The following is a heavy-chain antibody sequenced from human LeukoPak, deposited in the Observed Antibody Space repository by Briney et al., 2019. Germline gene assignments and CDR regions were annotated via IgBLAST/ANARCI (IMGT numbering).Heavy chain of an antibody. CDR2: IKQDGNGK. J-gene: IGHJ3*02. Sequence: GGSLRLSCAASGFIFSSYWMSWVRQAPGKGLEWVANIKQDGNGKYSVDSVKGRFTISRDNAKNSLYLQMNSLRVEDTAVYYCAKGGNWNDVAFDIWGQGTMVTVSS. CDR1: GFIFSSYW. V-gene: IGHV3-7*01. D-gene: IGHD1-20*01. CDR3: AKGGNWNDVAFDI.